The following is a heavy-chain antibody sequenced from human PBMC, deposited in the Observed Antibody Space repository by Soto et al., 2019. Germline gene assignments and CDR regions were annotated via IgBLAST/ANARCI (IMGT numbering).Heavy chain of an antibody. J-gene: IGHJ6*03. V-gene: IGHV4-34*01. CDR1: GGSFSGCY. CDR3: ARGVYCSGGSCRGFNYYYYMDV. D-gene: IGHD2-15*01. Sequence: SETLSLTCAVYGGSFSGCYWSWIRQPPGKGLEWIGEINHSGSTNYNPSLKSRVTISVDTSKNQFSLMLSSVTAADTAVYYCARGVYCSGGSCRGFNYYYYMDVWGKGTTVTVSS. CDR2: INHSGST.